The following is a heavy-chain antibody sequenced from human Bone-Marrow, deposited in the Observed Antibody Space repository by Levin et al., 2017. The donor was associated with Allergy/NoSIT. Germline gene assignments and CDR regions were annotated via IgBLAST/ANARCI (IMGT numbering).Heavy chain of an antibody. CDR2: INPSGGST. D-gene: IGHD3-3*01. V-gene: IGHV1-46*01. CDR1: GYTFTSYY. J-gene: IGHJ4*02. CDR3: ARATAAKDDFWSGYFSGAGDY. Sequence: ASVKVSCKASGYTFTSYYMHWVRQAPGQGLEWMGIINPSGGSTSYAQKFQGRVTMTRDTSTSTVYMELSSLRSEDTAVYYCARATAAKDDFWSGYFSGAGDYWGQGTLVTVSS.